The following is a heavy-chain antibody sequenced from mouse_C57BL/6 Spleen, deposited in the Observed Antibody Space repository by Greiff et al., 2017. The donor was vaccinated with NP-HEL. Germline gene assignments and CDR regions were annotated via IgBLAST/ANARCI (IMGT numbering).Heavy chain of an antibody. Sequence: VQLQQSGPELVKPGASVKIPCKASGYTFTDYNMDWVKQSHGKSLEWIGDINPNNGGTIYNQKFKGKATLTVDKSSSTAYMQLNSLTSEDSAVYYCARAFYYYGSSYFDVWGTGTTVTVSS. D-gene: IGHD1-1*01. CDR2: INPNNGGT. J-gene: IGHJ1*03. CDR1: GYTFTDYN. CDR3: ARAFYYYGSSYFDV. V-gene: IGHV1-18*01.